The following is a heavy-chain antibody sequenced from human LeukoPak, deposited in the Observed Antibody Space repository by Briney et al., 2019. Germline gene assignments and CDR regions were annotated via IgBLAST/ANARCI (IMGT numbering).Heavy chain of an antibody. CDR3: ARTGVTMIVVPYYFDY. CDR1: GFTFSSYS. CDR2: ISRSSSTI. V-gene: IGHV3-48*02. D-gene: IGHD3-22*01. J-gene: IGHJ4*02. Sequence: SGGSLRLSCAASGFTFSSYSMNWVRQAPGKGLEWVSYISRSSSTILYADSVKGRFTISRDNAKNSLYLQMDSLRDEDTAVYYCARTGVTMIVVPYYFDYWGQGTLVTVPS.